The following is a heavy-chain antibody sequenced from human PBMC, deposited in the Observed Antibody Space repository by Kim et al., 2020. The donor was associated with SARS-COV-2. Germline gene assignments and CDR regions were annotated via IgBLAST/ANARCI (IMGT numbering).Heavy chain of an antibody. CDR2: IYTSGST. CDR3: AREKAGWYFDL. D-gene: IGHD6-13*01. V-gene: IGHV4-61*02. CDR1: GGSISSGSYY. Sequence: SETLSLTCTVSGGSISSGSYYWSWIRQPAGKGLEWIGRIYTSGSTNYNPSLKSRVTISVDTSKNQFSLKLSSVTAADTAVYYCAREKAGWYFDLWGRGTLVTVSS. J-gene: IGHJ2*01.